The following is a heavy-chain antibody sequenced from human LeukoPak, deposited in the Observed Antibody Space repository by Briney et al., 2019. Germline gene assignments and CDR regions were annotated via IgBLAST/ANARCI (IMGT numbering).Heavy chain of an antibody. V-gene: IGHV3-23*01. Sequence: GGSPRLSCTASGFTFNNYAMSWVRQAPGKGLEWVSTIRGSTSNTQYADSVKGRFTISRDNSKNTLYLQMNSLRAEDTAVYYCAKDRSGWQIDYWGQGTLVTVSS. CDR1: GFTFNNYA. J-gene: IGHJ4*02. D-gene: IGHD6-19*01. CDR2: IRGSTSNT. CDR3: AKDRSGWQIDY.